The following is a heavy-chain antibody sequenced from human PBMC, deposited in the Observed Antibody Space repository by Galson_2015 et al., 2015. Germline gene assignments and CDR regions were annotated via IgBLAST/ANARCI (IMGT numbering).Heavy chain of an antibody. Sequence: SLRLSCAASGFTFSSYGMHWVRQAPGKGLEWVAVISYDGSNKYYADSVKGRFTISRDNSKNTLYLQMNSLRAEDTAVYYCAKGAYSSSWLNWFDPWGQGALVTVSS. V-gene: IGHV3-30*18. CDR3: AKGAYSSSWLNWFDP. CDR2: ISYDGSNK. D-gene: IGHD6-13*01. CDR1: GFTFSSYG. J-gene: IGHJ5*02.